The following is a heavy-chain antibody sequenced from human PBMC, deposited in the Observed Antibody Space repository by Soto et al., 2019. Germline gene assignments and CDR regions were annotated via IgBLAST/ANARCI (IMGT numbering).Heavy chain of an antibody. V-gene: IGHV3-30*18. CDR1: GFTFSSYG. Sequence: PGGSLRLSCAASGFTFSSYGMHWVRQAPGKGLEWAAVISYDGSNKYYADSVKGRFTISRDNSKNTLYLQMNSLRAEDTAVYYCAKQQTTVAQYYFDYWGQGTLVTVSS. CDR2: ISYDGSNK. J-gene: IGHJ4*02. D-gene: IGHD4-17*01. CDR3: AKQQTTVAQYYFDY.